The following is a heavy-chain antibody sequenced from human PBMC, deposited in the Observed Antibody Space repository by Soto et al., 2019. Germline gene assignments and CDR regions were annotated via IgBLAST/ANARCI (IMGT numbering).Heavy chain of an antibody. D-gene: IGHD6-25*01. V-gene: IGHV1-8*01. CDR3: ARGLDSSGAVGYYFEY. Sequence: QVQLVQSGAEVKKPGASVKVSCKASGYTFTSYDINWVRQATGQGLEWMGWMNPNSGNTGYAQKFQGRVTMTRNNSLSTAYMELSSLRSENTAVYYCARGLDSSGAVGYYFEYWGQGTLVTVSS. CDR2: MNPNSGNT. CDR1: GYTFTSYD. J-gene: IGHJ4*02.